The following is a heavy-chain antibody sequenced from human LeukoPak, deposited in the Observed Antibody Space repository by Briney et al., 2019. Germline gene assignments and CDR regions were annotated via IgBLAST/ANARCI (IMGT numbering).Heavy chain of an antibody. J-gene: IGHJ4*02. D-gene: IGHD6-13*01. CDR2: ISWEGSTT. Sequence: PGGSLRLSRAASGFTFDDHTMHWVRQLPGKGLDWVSLISWEGSTTYYADSVKDRFTISRDTSKNSLYLQMNSLRTEDTALYYCAKARSSSWSYLESWGQGTLVTVSS. V-gene: IGHV3-43*01. CDR1: GFTFDDHT. CDR3: AKARSSSWSYLES.